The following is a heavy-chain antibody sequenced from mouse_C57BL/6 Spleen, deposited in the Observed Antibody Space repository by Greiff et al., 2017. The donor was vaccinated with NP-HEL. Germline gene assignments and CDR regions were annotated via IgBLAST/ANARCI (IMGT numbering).Heavy chain of an antibody. CDR1: GFTFSDYG. J-gene: IGHJ3*01. V-gene: IGHV5-17*01. CDR2: ISSGSSTI. Sequence: EVMLVESGGGLVKPGGSLKLSCAASGFTFSDYGMHWVRQAPEKGLEWVAYISSGSSTIYYADTVKGRFTISRDNAKNTLFLQMTKLRSEDTAMYYCARDYYGRSPRAWFAYWGQGTLVTVSA. CDR3: ARDYYGRSPRAWFAY. D-gene: IGHD1-1*01.